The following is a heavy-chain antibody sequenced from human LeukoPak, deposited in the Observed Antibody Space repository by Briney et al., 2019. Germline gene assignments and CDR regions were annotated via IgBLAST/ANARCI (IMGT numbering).Heavy chain of an antibody. CDR1: GFIFRNYN. Sequence: GGSLRLSCAASGFIFRNYNMNWVRQAPGKGLEGVSSISSSSSYIYYADSVRGRFTISRDNSKNTLYLQMNSLRADDTAVYYCARLFLREWESPGHFDYWGQGTLDTVSS. J-gene: IGHJ4*02. CDR2: ISSSSSYI. CDR3: ARLFLREWESPGHFDY. D-gene: IGHD1-26*01. V-gene: IGHV3-21*04.